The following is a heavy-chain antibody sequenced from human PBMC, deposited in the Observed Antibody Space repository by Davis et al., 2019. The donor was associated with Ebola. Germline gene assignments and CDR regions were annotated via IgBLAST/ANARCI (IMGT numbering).Heavy chain of an antibody. V-gene: IGHV3-21*05. CDR3: ARDRGVGATGLTSN. CDR2: ISSSSSYT. Sequence: PGGSLRLSCAASGFTFGTYSMNWVRQAPGKGLEWVSYISSSSSYTNYADSVKGRFTISRDNAKNSLYLQMNSLRAEDTAVYYCARDRGVGATGLTSNWGQGTLVTVSS. J-gene: IGHJ4*02. D-gene: IGHD1-26*01. CDR1: GFTFGTYS.